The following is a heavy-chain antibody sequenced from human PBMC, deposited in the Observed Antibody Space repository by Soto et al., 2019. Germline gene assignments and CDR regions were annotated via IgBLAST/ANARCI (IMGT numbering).Heavy chain of an antibody. Sequence: SVKVSCKASGGTFSSYAISWVRQAPGQGLEWMGGIVPIFGTANYAQKFQGRVTITADESTSTAYMELSNLRSEDTAVYYCARRFQRYYYDSSGYYWDYWGQGTLVTVSS. CDR1: GGTFSSYA. CDR3: ARRFQRYYYDSSGYYWDY. D-gene: IGHD3-22*01. J-gene: IGHJ4*02. V-gene: IGHV1-69*13. CDR2: IVPIFGTA.